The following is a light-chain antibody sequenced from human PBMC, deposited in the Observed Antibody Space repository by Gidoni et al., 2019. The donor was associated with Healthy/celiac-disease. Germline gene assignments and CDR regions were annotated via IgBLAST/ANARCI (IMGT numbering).Light chain of an antibody. CDR3: QKYNNWPRHT. CDR2: GAS. V-gene: IGKV3-15*01. CDR1: QSVSSN. J-gene: IGKJ1*01. Sequence: EIVMTQSPATLSVSPGERATLSCRASQSVSSNLAWYQQKPGQAPRLLIYGASTRATGIPARFSGSGSGTEFTLTISSLQSEDFAVYYCQKYNNWPRHTFGQGTKVEIK.